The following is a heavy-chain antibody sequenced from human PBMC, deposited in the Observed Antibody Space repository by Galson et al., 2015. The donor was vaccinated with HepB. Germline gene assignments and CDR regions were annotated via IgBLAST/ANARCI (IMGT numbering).Heavy chain of an antibody. D-gene: IGHD3-10*02. Sequence: SLRLSCAASGFTFSFYSMSWVRQAPGKGLEWVSYIRGGSTTIYYAGSVKGRFIISRDNAKNSLYLQMNSLRAEDTAVYYCARAGGNLSMFSAWGQGTPVTVSS. J-gene: IGHJ5*02. CDR2: IRGGSTTI. V-gene: IGHV3-48*01. CDR1: GFTFSFYS. CDR3: ARAGGNLSMFSA.